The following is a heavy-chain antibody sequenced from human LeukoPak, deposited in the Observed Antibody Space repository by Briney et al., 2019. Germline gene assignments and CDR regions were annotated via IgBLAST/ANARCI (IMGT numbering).Heavy chain of an antibody. CDR3: ARRHKRGAYSYGVDY. V-gene: IGHV5-51*01. CDR1: GYSFTNYW. J-gene: IGHJ4*02. CDR2: IYPGDSDT. Sequence: GESLKISCKGSGYSFTNYWIAGVRQMPGKGLEWMGIIYPGDSDTRYSPSFQGQVTISADKSISTAYLQWNSLKASDTAMYYCARRHKRGAYSYGVDYWGQGTLVTVSS. D-gene: IGHD5-18*01.